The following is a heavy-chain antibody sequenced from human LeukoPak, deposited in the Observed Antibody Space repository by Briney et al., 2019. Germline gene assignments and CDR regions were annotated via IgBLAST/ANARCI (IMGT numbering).Heavy chain of an antibody. V-gene: IGHV5-51*01. CDR3: ARPLLTGGDYYGMDV. D-gene: IGHD2-15*01. CDR2: IYPGDSDT. Sequence: PGESLKISCKGSGYSFTSYWIGWVRQMPGKGLEWMGIIYPGDSDTKYSPSFQGQVAISADKSISTAYLQWSSLKASDTAMYYCARPLLTGGDYYGMDVWGQGTTVTVSS. CDR1: GYSFTSYW. J-gene: IGHJ6*02.